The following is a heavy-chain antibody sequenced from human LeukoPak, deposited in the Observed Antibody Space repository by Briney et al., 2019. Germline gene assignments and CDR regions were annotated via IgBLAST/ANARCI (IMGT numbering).Heavy chain of an antibody. CDR3: ARGAYGSGSYGDNWFDP. D-gene: IGHD3-10*01. V-gene: IGHV3-30*02. J-gene: IGHJ5*02. Sequence: GGSLRLSCAASGLTFSSYGMHWVRQAPGKGLEWVAYIRYDGSNKYYADSVKGRFTISRDNSKNTLYLQMNSLRAEDTAVYYCARGAYGSGSYGDNWFDPWGQGTLVTVSS. CDR1: GLTFSSYG. CDR2: IRYDGSNK.